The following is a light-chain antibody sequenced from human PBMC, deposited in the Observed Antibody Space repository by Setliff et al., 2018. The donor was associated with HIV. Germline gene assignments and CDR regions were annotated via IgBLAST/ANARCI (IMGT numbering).Light chain of an antibody. Sequence: QSALARPPSVSGAPGQRVTISCTGSSSNIGGGYDVHWYQQVPGRAPKLVIYGDVNRPSGVPDRFSGSKSGSSASLAITGLRTEDEADYYCQSYDSSLSGSLVFGTGTKVTVL. CDR1: SSNIGGGYD. CDR3: QSYDSSLSGSLV. CDR2: GDV. V-gene: IGLV1-40*01. J-gene: IGLJ1*01.